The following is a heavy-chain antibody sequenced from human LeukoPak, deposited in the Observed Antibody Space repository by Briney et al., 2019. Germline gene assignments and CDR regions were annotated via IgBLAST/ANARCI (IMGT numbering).Heavy chain of an antibody. V-gene: IGHV4-39*01. CDR1: GASISSSDYY. Sequence: PSETLSLTCTVSGASISSSDYYWGWIRQPPGKGLEWIGSLYSGGLPHYNPPFKNRVTISVDTTKLQFSLQVTSLTAADTAVYNCASGRYSSGWYGSFDIWGQGTVVTVSS. CDR2: LYSGGLP. CDR3: ASGRYSSGWYGSFDI. J-gene: IGHJ3*02. D-gene: IGHD6-19*01.